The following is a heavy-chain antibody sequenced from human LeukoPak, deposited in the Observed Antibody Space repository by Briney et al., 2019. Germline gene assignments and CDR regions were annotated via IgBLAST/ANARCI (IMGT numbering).Heavy chain of an antibody. CDR3: AKDRGGYIYYPFLSYFFDY. D-gene: IGHD5-12*01. CDR1: GFTFDAYG. V-gene: IGHV3-30*18. J-gene: IGHJ4*02. Sequence: GGSLRLSCAASGFTFDAYGIHWVRQAPGKGLEWVAGISYDENYRNYAESVKGRFTISRDNSKNTLYLQMNSLRAEDTAVYYCAKDRGGYIYYPFLSYFFDYWGQGTLVTVSS. CDR2: ISYDENYR.